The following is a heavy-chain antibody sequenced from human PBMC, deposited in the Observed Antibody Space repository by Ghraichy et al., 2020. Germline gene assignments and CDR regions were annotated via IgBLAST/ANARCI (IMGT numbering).Heavy chain of an antibody. J-gene: IGHJ4*02. D-gene: IGHD6-13*01. CDR1: GFTFTNYA. V-gene: IGHV3-23*01. Sequence: GGSLRLSCAASGFTFTNYAMSWVRQAPGKGLEWVSTITTTGAHTYFADSVKGRFTISRENSQQTLYLQMNSLRAEDTAVYYCAKLTTGTGFDYWGQGTLVTVSS. CDR2: ITTTGAHT. CDR3: AKLTTGTGFDY.